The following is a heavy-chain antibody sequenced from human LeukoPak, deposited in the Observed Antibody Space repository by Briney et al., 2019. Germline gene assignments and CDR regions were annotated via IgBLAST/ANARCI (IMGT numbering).Heavy chain of an antibody. V-gene: IGHV4-39*01. CDR2: IYYGGST. CDR1: GGSISSSSYY. D-gene: IGHD5-12*01. Sequence: PSETLSLTCTVSGGSISSSSYYWGWIRQPPGKGLEWIGSIYYGGSTYYTPSLKSRVTISVDTSKNQFSLKLSSVTATDTAVYYCARTLGIVAALDYYYMDVWGKGTTVTVSS. CDR3: ARTLGIVAALDYYYMDV. J-gene: IGHJ6*03.